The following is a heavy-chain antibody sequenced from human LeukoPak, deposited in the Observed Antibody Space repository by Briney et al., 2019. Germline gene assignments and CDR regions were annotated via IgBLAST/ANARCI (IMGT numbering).Heavy chain of an antibody. Sequence: GASVKVSCKASGYTFTSYDINWVRQATGQGLEWMGWMNPNSGNTGYAQKFQGRVTMTRNTSISTAYMELSSLRSEDTAVYYCARGLPFPYYYGLGSYWALDYWGQGTLVTVSS. CDR3: ARGLPFPYYYGLGSYWALDY. CDR2: MNPNSGNT. V-gene: IGHV1-8*01. D-gene: IGHD3-10*01. CDR1: GYTFTSYD. J-gene: IGHJ4*02.